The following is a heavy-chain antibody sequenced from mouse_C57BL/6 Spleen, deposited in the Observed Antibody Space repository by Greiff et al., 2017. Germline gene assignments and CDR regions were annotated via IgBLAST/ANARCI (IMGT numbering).Heavy chain of an antibody. CDR2: ISYDGSN. Sequence: EVHLVESGPGLVKPSQSLSLTCSVTGYSITSGYYWNWIRQFPGNKLEWMGYISYDGSNNYNPSLKNRISITRDTSKNQFFLKLNSVTTEDTATYYCARAYYYGSSYFDYWGQGTTLTVSS. CDR1: GYSITSGYY. J-gene: IGHJ2*01. V-gene: IGHV3-6*01. D-gene: IGHD1-1*01. CDR3: ARAYYYGSSYFDY.